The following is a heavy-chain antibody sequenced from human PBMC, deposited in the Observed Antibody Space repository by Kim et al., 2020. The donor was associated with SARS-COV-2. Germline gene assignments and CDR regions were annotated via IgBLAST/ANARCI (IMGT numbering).Heavy chain of an antibody. J-gene: IGHJ4*02. V-gene: IGHV3-64D*06. CDR1: GFTFSSYA. D-gene: IGHD5-12*01. CDR2: ISSNGGST. Sequence: GGSLRLSCSASGFTFSSYAMHWVRQAPGKGLEYVSAISSNGGSTYYADSVKGRFTISRDNSKNTLYLQMSSLRAEDTAVYYCVKGRGWLQREVYFDYWGQGTLVTVSS. CDR3: VKGRGWLQREVYFDY.